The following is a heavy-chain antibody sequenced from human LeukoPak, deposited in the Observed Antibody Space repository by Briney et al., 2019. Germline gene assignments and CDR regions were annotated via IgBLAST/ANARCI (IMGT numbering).Heavy chain of an antibody. CDR3: ARGSSGKDDSSGYYRY. CDR2: IYYSGST. D-gene: IGHD3-22*01. CDR1: GGSISSYY. Sequence: PSETLSLTCTVSGGSISSYYWSWIRQPPRKGLEWVGYIYYSGSTNYNPSLTSGGTISVDTAKNQFSLKLSSVTPADTAVYYCARGSSGKDDSSGYYRYWGQGTLVTVSS. J-gene: IGHJ4*02. V-gene: IGHV4-59*01.